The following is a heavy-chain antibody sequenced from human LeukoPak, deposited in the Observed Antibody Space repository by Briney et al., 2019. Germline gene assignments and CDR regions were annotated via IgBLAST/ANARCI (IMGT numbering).Heavy chain of an antibody. V-gene: IGHV4-4*07. CDR1: GGSISSYY. J-gene: IGHJ6*03. CDR3: ARERLGYCSGGSCYYYMDV. D-gene: IGHD2-15*01. CDR2: IYTSGST. Sequence: SETLSLTCTVSGGSISSYYWSWIRQPAGKGLEWLGRIYTSGSTNYNPSLKSRVTMSVDTSKNQFSLKLSSVTAADTAVYYCARERLGYCSGGSCYYYMDVWGKGTTVTISS.